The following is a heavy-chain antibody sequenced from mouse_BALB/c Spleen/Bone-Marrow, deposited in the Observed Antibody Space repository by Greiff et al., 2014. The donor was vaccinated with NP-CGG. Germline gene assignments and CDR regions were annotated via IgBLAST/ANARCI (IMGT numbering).Heavy chain of an antibody. V-gene: IGHV1-66*01. J-gene: IGHJ4*01. CDR1: GYSFTSYY. D-gene: IGHD2-14*01. CDR3: AKRDKYDDYAMDY. CDR2: IFPGSGNT. Sequence: QVQLKQSGPELVKPGALVKISCKASGYSFTSYYIHWVKQRPGQGLEWIGWIFPGSGNTKYNEKFKGKATLTADTSSSTAYVQLSSLTSEDSAVYFCAKRDKYDDYAMDYWGQGTSVTVSS.